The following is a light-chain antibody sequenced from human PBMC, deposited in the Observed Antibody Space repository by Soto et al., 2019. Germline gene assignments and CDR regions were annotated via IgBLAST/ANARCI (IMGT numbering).Light chain of an antibody. CDR1: QGGSNY. V-gene: IGKV1-6*01. CDR2: AAT. J-gene: IGKJ1*01. Sequence: ATHMTQSPSSLSASVGDRVTIRCRASQGGSNYLAWYQQMPGKAPKLLIFAATTLQGGVPSRCTASGSGPRLSLTMSRTQPEYFATYYCLQDYNYPWTFGQGTKVDIK. CDR3: LQDYNYPWT.